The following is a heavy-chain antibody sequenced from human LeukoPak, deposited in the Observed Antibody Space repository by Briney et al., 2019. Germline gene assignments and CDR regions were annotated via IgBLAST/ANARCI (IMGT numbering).Heavy chain of an antibody. CDR3: ARAPSEIGGYYPEYFRH. D-gene: IGHD3-22*01. CDR1: GFTFSSYW. CDR2: IKSDGST. V-gene: IGHV3-74*01. J-gene: IGHJ1*01. Sequence: GGSLRLSCAASGFTFSSYWMHWVRQAPGKGLVWVSRIKSDGSTRYADSVKGRFTISRDDAKNTVSLQMTSLRAEDTGVYYCARAPSEIGGYYPEYFRHWGQGTLVIVSS.